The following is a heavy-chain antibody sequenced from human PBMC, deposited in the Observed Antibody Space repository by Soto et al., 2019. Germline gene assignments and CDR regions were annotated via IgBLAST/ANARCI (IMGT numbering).Heavy chain of an antibody. J-gene: IGHJ4*02. CDR3: ARDLGGPDY. Sequence: PGGSLRLSCAASGFTLSAYWMHWVRQAPGRGLEWVSRLSSDGFGTAYADSVKGRFHISRDNARNTLFLQMNGLRAEGTAVYYCARDLGGPDYWGRGTLVTVSS. V-gene: IGHV3-74*03. D-gene: IGHD3-16*01. CDR1: GFTLSAYW. CDR2: LSSDGFGT.